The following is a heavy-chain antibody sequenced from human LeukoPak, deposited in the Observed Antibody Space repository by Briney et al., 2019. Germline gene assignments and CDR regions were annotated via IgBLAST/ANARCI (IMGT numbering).Heavy chain of an antibody. V-gene: IGHV3-23*01. Sequence: GGSLRLSCAASGFTFSDYYMSWVRQAPGKGLEWVSAISGSGGSTYYADSVKGRFTISRDNSKNTLYLQMNSLRAEDTAVYYCAKDLTPEYYYDSSGYYYEGYFDYWGQGTLVTVSS. CDR2: ISGSGGST. CDR3: AKDLTPEYYYDSSGYYYEGYFDY. D-gene: IGHD3-22*01. CDR1: GFTFSDYY. J-gene: IGHJ4*02.